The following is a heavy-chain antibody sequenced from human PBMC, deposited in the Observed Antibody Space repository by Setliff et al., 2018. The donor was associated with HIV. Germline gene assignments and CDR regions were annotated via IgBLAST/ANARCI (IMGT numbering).Heavy chain of an antibody. CDR1: GFTFSNYW. V-gene: IGHV3-7*01. CDR3: ARDSRTTMGASGPGY. CDR2: INQDGSKK. Sequence: GGSLRLSCAASGFTFSNYWIIWVRQAPGKGLEWVANINQDGSKKYYVDSVKGRFTISRDNAKNSLYLQMNSLTADDTAVYYCARDSRTTMGASGPGYWGQGTLVTVSS. J-gene: IGHJ4*02. D-gene: IGHD1-26*01.